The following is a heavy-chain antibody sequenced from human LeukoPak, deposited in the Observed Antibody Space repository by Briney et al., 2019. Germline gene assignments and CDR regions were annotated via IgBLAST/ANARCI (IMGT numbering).Heavy chain of an antibody. CDR3: ARDSSHPPNAFDI. CDR1: GYTFTGYY. CDR2: INPNSGDT. D-gene: IGHD6-19*01. Sequence: GASVKVSCKASGYTFTGYYMHWVRQAPGDGLEWMGWINPNSGDTSYAQNFQVRVTMNRDTSISTAYMELSRLRSDDTAVYFCARDSSHPPNAFDIWAQGTMVTVSS. J-gene: IGHJ3*02. V-gene: IGHV1-2*02.